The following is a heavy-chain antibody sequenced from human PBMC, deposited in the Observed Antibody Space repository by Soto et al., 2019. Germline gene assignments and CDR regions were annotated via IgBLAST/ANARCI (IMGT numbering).Heavy chain of an antibody. V-gene: IGHV5-51*01. D-gene: IGHD3-10*01. CDR2: IYPGDSDT. CDR3: ARTDYYGSGSYNGAFDI. Sequence: PGESLKISWKGSGYSFTSYWIGWVRQMPGKGLEWMGIIYPGDSDTRYSPSFQGQVTISADKSISTAYLQWSSLKASDTAMYYCARTDYYGSGSYNGAFDIWGQGTMVTVSS. CDR1: GYSFTSYW. J-gene: IGHJ3*02.